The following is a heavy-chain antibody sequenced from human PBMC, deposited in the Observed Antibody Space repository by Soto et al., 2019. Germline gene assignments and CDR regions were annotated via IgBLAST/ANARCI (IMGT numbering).Heavy chain of an antibody. CDR1: GFTVSSNY. J-gene: IGHJ3*02. Sequence: GGSLRLSCAASGFTVSSNYMSWVRQAPGKGLEWVSVICSGGSTYYADSVKGRFTISRDNSKNTLYLQMNSLRAEDTAVYYCARRSPSWAFDIWGQGTMVTVSS. CDR2: ICSGGST. D-gene: IGHD2-15*01. CDR3: ARRSPSWAFDI. V-gene: IGHV3-66*04.